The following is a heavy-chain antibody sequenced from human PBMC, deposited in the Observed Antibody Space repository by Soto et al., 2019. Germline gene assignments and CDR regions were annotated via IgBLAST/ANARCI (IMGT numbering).Heavy chain of an antibody. J-gene: IGHJ4*02. CDR2: ITSNGGST. V-gene: IGHV3-64*01. Sequence: PGGSLRLSCAVSGFTFSTYGMHWVRQAPGKGLEYVSDITSNGGSTYYANSVKGRFTISRDNSKNTLYLQMGSLRAEDMAVYYCARRGYSGYEIDYWGQATLVTVSS. CDR3: ARRGYSGYEIDY. CDR1: GFTFSTYG. D-gene: IGHD5-12*01.